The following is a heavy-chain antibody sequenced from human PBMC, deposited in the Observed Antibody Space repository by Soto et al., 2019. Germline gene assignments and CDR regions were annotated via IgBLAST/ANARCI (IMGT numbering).Heavy chain of an antibody. J-gene: IGHJ6*02. Sequence: ASVKVSCKASGYTFTSYAMHWVRQAPGQRLEWMGWINAGNGNTKYSQKFQGRVTITRDTSASTAYLQWSSLKASDTAMYYCARLHYYGFKVHGMDVWGQGTTVTVSS. CDR3: ARLHYYGFKVHGMDV. V-gene: IGHV1-3*01. CDR1: GYTFTSYA. CDR2: INAGNGNT. D-gene: IGHD3-10*01.